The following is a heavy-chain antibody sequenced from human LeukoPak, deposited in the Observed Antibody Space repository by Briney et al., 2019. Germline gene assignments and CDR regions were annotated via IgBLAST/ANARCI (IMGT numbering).Heavy chain of an antibody. CDR3: ARMYYDSSGYIFDY. CDR2: IYHSGST. Sequence: SETLSLTCTVSGYSISSGYYWGWIRQPPGKGLEWIGSIYHSGSTYYNPSLKSRVTISVDTSKNQFSLKLSSVTAADTAVYYCARMYYDSSGYIFDYWGQGTLVTVSS. V-gene: IGHV4-38-2*02. CDR1: GYSISSGYY. D-gene: IGHD3-22*01. J-gene: IGHJ4*02.